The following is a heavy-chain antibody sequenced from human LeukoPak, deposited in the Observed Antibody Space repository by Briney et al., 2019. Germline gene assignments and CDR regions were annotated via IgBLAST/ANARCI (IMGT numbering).Heavy chain of an antibody. CDR1: GFTFSTYS. Sequence: GGSLRLSCVASGFTFSTYSMNWVRQAPGKGLEWVSSISSSSGYIYYADSVKGRFTISRDNAKNSLYLQMNSLRAEDTAVYYCARGRDTKYGEYGSIDTWGQGTLVTVSS. J-gene: IGHJ5*02. CDR2: ISSSSGYI. V-gene: IGHV3-21*04. CDR3: ARGRDTKYGEYGSIDT. D-gene: IGHD4-17*01.